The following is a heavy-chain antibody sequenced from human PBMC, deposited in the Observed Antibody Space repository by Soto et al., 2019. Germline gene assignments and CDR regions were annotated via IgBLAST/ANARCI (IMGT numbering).Heavy chain of an antibody. CDR1: GGSISSGGYY. V-gene: IGHV4-31*03. CDR2: IYYSGST. J-gene: IGHJ3*02. D-gene: IGHD3-22*01. Sequence: PSETLSLTCTVSGGSISSGGYYWSWIRQHPGKGLEWIGYIYYSGSTYYNPSLKSRVTISVDTSKNQFSLKLSSVTAADTAVYYCARYTRETWPFYDSSASQVGAFDIWGQGTMVTVS. CDR3: ARYTRETWPFYDSSASQVGAFDI.